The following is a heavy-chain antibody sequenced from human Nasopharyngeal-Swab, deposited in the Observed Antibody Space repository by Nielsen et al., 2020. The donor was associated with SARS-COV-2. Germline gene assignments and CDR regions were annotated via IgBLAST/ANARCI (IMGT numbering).Heavy chain of an antibody. CDR2: ISGNGDTT. CDR3: TRPLSRSSTWTTEANWFDP. CDR1: GISFSTSV. D-gene: IGHD6-13*01. J-gene: IGHJ5*02. Sequence: GESLKISCVGSGISFSTSVIQWVRQAPGKGLEWVSTISGNGDTTWYADSVKGRFTISRDTSKNTVHLQMNSLRAEDTAVYYCTRPLSRSSTWTTEANWFDPWGQGTLVTVSS. V-gene: IGHV3-23*01.